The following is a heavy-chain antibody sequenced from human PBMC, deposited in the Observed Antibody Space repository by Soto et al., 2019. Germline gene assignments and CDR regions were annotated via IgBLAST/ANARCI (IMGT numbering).Heavy chain of an antibody. CDR1: GGSISTINHY. D-gene: IGHD3-10*01. Sequence: QLQVQESGPGLVKPSETLSLTCTVSGGSISTINHYWGWIRHPPGKGLEWIGIIYYSGTTYYNPSLKSRVTISVDTSKTQLSLKVTSVTAADTAVYYCARRTYGAGNDRGQGTLVTVSS. V-gene: IGHV4-39*01. CDR3: ARRTYGAGND. CDR2: IYYSGTT. J-gene: IGHJ4*02.